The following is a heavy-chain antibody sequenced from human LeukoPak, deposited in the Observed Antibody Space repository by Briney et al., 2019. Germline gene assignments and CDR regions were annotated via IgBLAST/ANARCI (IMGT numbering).Heavy chain of an antibody. J-gene: IGHJ4*02. CDR1: GFTFSNYA. V-gene: IGHV3-30-3*02. CDR2: ISDDGSNK. D-gene: IGHD4-17*01. Sequence: GGSLRLSCAASGFTFSNYAMHWVRQAPGKGLEWVAVISDDGSNKYYADSVKGRFTISRDNSKNTLYLQMNSLRTEDTAVYYCAKPHYGDYGAWYFDYWGQGTLVTVSS. CDR3: AKPHYGDYGAWYFDY.